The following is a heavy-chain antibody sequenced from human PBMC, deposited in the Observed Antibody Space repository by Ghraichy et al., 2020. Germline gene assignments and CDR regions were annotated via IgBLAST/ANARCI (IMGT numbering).Heavy chain of an antibody. D-gene: IGHD1-26*01. V-gene: IGHV4-59*01. CDR2: IYYSGST. CDR1: GGSISSYY. J-gene: IGHJ6*03. CDR3: ARGRRLVGATTGYYYYYYYMDV. Sequence: SETLSLTCTVSGGSISSYYWSWIRQPPGKGLEWIGYIYYSGSTNYNPSLKSRVTISVDTSKNQFSLKLSSVTAADTAVYYCARGRRLVGATTGYYYYYYYMDVWGKGTTVTVSS.